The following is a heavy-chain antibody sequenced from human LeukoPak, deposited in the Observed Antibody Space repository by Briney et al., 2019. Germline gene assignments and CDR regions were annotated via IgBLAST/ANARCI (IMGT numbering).Heavy chain of an antibody. D-gene: IGHD1-26*01. V-gene: IGHV3-7*01. CDR2: VKQDSSQK. Sequence: GGSLRLSCAASGFTFSDYWMTWVRQAPGKGLEWVANVKQDSSQKYYMDSVKGRFTSSRDNAKTSLYLQLNSLRAEDTAMYYCVRDTGGSGSYPDYWGQGTLVTVSS. CDR3: VRDTGGSGSYPDY. J-gene: IGHJ4*02. CDR1: GFTFSDYW.